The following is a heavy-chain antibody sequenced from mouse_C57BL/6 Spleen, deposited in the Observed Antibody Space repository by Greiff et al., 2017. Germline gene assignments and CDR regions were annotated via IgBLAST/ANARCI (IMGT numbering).Heavy chain of an antibody. Sequence: VQVVESGPELVKPGASVKISCKASGYAFSSSWMNWVKQRPGKGLEWIGRIYPGDGDTNYNGKFKGKATLTADKSSSTAYMQLSSLTSEDSAVYFCARSGGYYEGMDYWGQGTSVTVSS. CDR2: IYPGDGDT. D-gene: IGHD2-3*01. CDR3: ARSGGYYEGMDY. J-gene: IGHJ4*01. V-gene: IGHV1-82*01. CDR1: GYAFSSSW.